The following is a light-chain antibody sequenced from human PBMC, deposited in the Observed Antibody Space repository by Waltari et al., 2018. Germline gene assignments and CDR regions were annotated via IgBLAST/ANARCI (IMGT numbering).Light chain of an antibody. V-gene: IGKV2-30*01. CDR1: ESLLFSDGNTY. J-gene: IGKJ2*01. Sequence: VAMTQSPHSLPVTLGQPSSISCWSSESLLFSDGNTYLNWFHQRPGQSPRRLIYKVSNRDSGVPDRFSGSGSDTVFTLKISRVEAEDVGVYYCMQGTHWPVYTFGQGTRLEIK. CDR3: MQGTHWPVYT. CDR2: KVS.